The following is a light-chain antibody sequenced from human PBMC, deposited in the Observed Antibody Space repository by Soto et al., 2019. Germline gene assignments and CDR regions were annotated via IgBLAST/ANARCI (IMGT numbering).Light chain of an antibody. V-gene: IGKV3-15*01. CDR1: QRVSSN. Sequence: EIVMTQSPATLSVSPGERATLSCRASQRVSSNLAWYQQKPGQAPRLLIYGASTRATDIPGRFSGSGSGTEFTLTISSLQSEDFAVYYCQQYNNWPLFTFGPGTKVDIK. CDR3: QQYNNWPLFT. J-gene: IGKJ3*01. CDR2: GAS.